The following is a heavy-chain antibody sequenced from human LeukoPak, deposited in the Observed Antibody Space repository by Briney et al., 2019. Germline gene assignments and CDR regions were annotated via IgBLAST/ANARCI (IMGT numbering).Heavy chain of an antibody. V-gene: IGHV4-39*01. J-gene: IGHJ3*02. CDR3: ARRTYSGAFDI. CDR1: DGSIGSSSYY. D-gene: IGHD3-10*01. CDR2: IYYSGST. Sequence: SETLSLTCTVSDGSIGSSSYYWGWIRQPPGKGLEWIGSIYYSGSTYYNPSLKSRITISVDTSKNQFSLKLSSVTAADTAVYYCARRTYSGAFDIWGQGTMVTISS.